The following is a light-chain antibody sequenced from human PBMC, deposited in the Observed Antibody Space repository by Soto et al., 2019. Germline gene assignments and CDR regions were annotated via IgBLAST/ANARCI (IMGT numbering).Light chain of an antibody. Sequence: DIQMTQSPSAMSASLGDRFTITCRASQGISNSLALFQQKPGRVPKRLIYGASTLQSWAPSRFSGSASGAAFTLTISSLQPEDFATYYCLQYNSYPFTFGGGTKVDI. J-gene: IGKJ4*01. V-gene: IGKV1-17*03. CDR1: QGISNS. CDR2: GAS. CDR3: LQYNSYPFT.